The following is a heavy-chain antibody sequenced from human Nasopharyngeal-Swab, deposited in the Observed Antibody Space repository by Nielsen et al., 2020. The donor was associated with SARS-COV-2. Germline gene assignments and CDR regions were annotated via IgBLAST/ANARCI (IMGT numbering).Heavy chain of an antibody. CDR1: GYSFTSYW. D-gene: IGHD6-13*01. Sequence: GESLKISCKGSGYSFTSYWIGWVRQMPGKGLEWMGIIYPGDSDTRYSPSFQGQVTISADKSISTAYPQWSSLKASDTAMYYCARLRSSSWYDPGDFQHWGQGTLVTVSS. CDR3: ARLRSSSWYDPGDFQH. CDR2: IYPGDSDT. J-gene: IGHJ1*01. V-gene: IGHV5-51*01.